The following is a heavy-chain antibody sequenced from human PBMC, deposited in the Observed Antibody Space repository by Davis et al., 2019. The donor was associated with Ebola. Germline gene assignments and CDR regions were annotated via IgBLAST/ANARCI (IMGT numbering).Heavy chain of an antibody. V-gene: IGHV4-59*08. CDR1: GASISSYY. CDR3: ARVLPEEGMDV. J-gene: IGHJ6*02. D-gene: IGHD3-10*01. CDR2: IYYSGST. Sequence: SETLSLTCTVSGASISSYYWSWIRQPPGKGLEWIGYIYYSGSTNYNPSLKSRVTISVDTSKNQFSLKLSSVTAADTAVYYCARVLPEEGMDVWGQGTTVTVSS.